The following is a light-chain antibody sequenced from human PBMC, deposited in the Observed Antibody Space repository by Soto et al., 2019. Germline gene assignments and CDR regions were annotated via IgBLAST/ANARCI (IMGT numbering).Light chain of an antibody. CDR3: ATWDDSLNDSYV. CDR2: SND. V-gene: IGLV1-44*01. CDR1: SSNIGSYL. J-gene: IGLJ1*01. Sequence: QSVLTQPPSASATPGQRVSISCSGSSSNIGSYLVSWYQQLPVTAPKLLIYSNDQRPSGVPDRFSGSKSGTSASLAISGLQSQDEADYYCATWDDSLNDSYVFGTGPKLTVL.